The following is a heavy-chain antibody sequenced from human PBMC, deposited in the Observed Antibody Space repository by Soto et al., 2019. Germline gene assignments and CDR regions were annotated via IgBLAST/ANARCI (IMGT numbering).Heavy chain of an antibody. J-gene: IGHJ5*02. D-gene: IGHD6-19*01. CDR3: ARGRVAVAGTTYNWFDP. CDR2: INHSGST. CDR1: GGSFSGYY. V-gene: IGHV4-34*01. Sequence: SETLSLTCAVYGGSFSGYYWSWIRQPPGKGLEWIGEINHSGSTNYNPSLKSRVTISVDTSKNQFSLKLSSVTAADTAVYYCARGRVAVAGTTYNWFDPWGQGTLVTAPQ.